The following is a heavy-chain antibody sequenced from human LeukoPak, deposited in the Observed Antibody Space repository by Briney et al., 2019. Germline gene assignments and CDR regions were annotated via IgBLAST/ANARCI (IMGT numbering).Heavy chain of an antibody. CDR1: GYTFTSYY. Sequence: ASVKVSCKASGYTFTSYYMHWVRQAPGQGLEWMGLINPSGGSTSYAQKFQGRVTMTRDTSTSTVYMELSSLRSEDTAVYYCARDNVVVVPAAISLGMDVWGQGTTVTVSS. D-gene: IGHD2-2*02. CDR2: INPSGGST. J-gene: IGHJ6*02. V-gene: IGHV1-46*01. CDR3: ARDNVVVVPAAISLGMDV.